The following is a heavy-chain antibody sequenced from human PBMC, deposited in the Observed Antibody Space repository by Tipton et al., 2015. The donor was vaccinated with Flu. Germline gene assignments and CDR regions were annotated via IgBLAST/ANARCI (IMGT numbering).Heavy chain of an antibody. Sequence: LSCTVSGASISSGSYYWAWIRQPPGKGLEWVESVYYSGTTYYNPSLKSRVTISVDTSKNQFSLKVSSVTAAATAVYYCARVLVVAATPFDYWGQGILVIVSS. J-gene: IGHJ4*02. CDR2: VYYSGTT. V-gene: IGHV4-39*07. CDR1: GASISSGSYY. CDR3: ARVLVVAATPFDY. D-gene: IGHD2-15*01.